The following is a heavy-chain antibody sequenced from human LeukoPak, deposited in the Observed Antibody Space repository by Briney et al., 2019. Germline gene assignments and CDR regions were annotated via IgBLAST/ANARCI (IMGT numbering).Heavy chain of an antibody. CDR2: ISSSSSYI. CDR1: GFTFSSLS. D-gene: IGHD3-10*01. Sequence: GGSLRLSCAASGFTFSSLSMNWVRQAPGKGLEWVSSISSSSSYIYYADSVKGRFTISRDNAKNSLYLQMNSLRAEDTAVYYCAKESREYYFDYWGQGTLVTVSS. CDR3: AKESREYYFDY. J-gene: IGHJ4*02. V-gene: IGHV3-21*04.